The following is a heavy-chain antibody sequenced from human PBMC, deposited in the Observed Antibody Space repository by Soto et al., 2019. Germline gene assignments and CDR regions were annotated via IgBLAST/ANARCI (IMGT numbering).Heavy chain of an antibody. J-gene: IGHJ6*02. D-gene: IGHD3-10*01. CDR1: GFTFSSYW. Sequence: PGGSLRLSCAASGFTFSSYWMHWVRHAPGKGLVWVSRINSDGSSTSYADSVKGRFTISRDNAKNTLYLQMNSLRAEDTAVYYCARYGRIRGYYYYYYGMDVWGQGTTVTVSS. V-gene: IGHV3-74*01. CDR2: INSDGSST. CDR3: ARYGRIRGYYYYYYGMDV.